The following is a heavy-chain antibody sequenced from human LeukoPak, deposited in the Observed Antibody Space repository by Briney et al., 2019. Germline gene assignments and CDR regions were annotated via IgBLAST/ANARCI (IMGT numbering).Heavy chain of an antibody. Sequence: GGSLRLSCAASGFTFSNYGIHWVRLAPGKGLEWVAVISNDGSKKYYGDSVKGRFTISRDNAKNSLYLQMNSLRAEDTAVYYCARLDSASSRGDAFHIWGQGTMVTVSS. CDR2: ISNDGSKK. CDR3: ARLDSASSRGDAFHI. V-gene: IGHV3-30*03. D-gene: IGHD1-26*01. J-gene: IGHJ3*02. CDR1: GFTFSNYG.